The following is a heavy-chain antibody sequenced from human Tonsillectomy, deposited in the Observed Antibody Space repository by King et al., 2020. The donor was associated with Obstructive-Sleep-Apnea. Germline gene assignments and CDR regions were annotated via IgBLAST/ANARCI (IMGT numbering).Heavy chain of an antibody. D-gene: IGHD3-9*01. CDR1: GFNFGDFQ. CDR2: ISATSTTH. J-gene: IGHJ2*01. V-gene: IGHV3-11*01. Sequence: VQLVESGGGLVTPGGSLRLSCAASGFNFGDFQMTWIRQAPGQGLEWISYISATSTTHYYTDSVKGRFTISRDNARNSLFLQMHNLRTEDTALYFCASSLRYFDIWGRGTLVTVSS. CDR3: ASSLRYFDI.